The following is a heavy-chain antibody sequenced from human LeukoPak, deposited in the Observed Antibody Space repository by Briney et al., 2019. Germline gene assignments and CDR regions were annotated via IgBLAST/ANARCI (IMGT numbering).Heavy chain of an antibody. CDR3: ARSSVGARRRIDY. D-gene: IGHD1-26*01. CDR1: GYTFTSYD. J-gene: IGHJ4*02. CDR2: MNPNSGNT. Sequence: ASVWVSCKASGYTFTSYDINWVRQATGQGLEWMGWMNPNSGNTGYAQKFQARVTMTRSASINTAYMELSSLTSDDTAVYYCARSSVGARRRIDYWGQRTLVTVSS. V-gene: IGHV1-8*01.